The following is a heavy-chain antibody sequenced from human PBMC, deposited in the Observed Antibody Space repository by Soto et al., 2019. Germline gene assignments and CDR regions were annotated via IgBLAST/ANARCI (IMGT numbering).Heavy chain of an antibody. CDR3: AGVHSSGWYGVRIEFDY. CDR1: GYTFTSYG. D-gene: IGHD6-19*01. Sequence: GASVKVSCKASGYTFTSYGISWVQQAPGQGLEWMGWISAYNGNTNYAQKLQGRVTMTTDTSTSTAYMELRSLRSDDTAVYYCAGVHSSGWYGVRIEFDYWGQGTLVTVSS. CDR2: ISAYNGNT. V-gene: IGHV1-18*01. J-gene: IGHJ4*02.